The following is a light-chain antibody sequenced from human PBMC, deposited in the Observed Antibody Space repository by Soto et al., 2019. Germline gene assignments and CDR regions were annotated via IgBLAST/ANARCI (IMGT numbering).Light chain of an antibody. CDR2: EGS. CDR3: CSYAGRHTFYV. J-gene: IGLJ1*01. V-gene: IGLV2-23*01. CDR1: SSDVGSYNR. Sequence: QSALTQPASVSGSPGQSITISCTGTSSDVGSYNRVSWYQQHPGKVPKLIIYEGSKRPSGVSNRFSGSKSGNTASLTISGLQAEDEADYYCCSYAGRHTFYVFGTGTKVTVL.